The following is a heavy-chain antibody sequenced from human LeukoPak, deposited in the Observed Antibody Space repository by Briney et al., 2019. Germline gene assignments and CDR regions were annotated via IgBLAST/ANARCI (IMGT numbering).Heavy chain of an antibody. CDR3: ARGISDFWSGCYTDYYFDY. D-gene: IGHD3-3*01. J-gene: IGHJ4*02. CDR1: GFTFTSYG. Sequence: ASVKVSCKASGFTFTSYGISWVRQAPGQGLEWMGWISAYNGNTNYAQKLQGRVTMTTDTSTSTAYMELRSLRSDDTAVYYCARGISDFWSGCYTDYYFDYWGQGTLVTVSS. CDR2: ISAYNGNT. V-gene: IGHV1-18*01.